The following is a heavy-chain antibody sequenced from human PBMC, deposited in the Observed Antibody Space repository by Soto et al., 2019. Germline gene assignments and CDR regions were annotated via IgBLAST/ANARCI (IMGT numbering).Heavy chain of an antibody. V-gene: IGHV4-30-4*02. J-gene: IGHJ6*02. Sequence: SETLSLTCTVSGDSIRSGEQYWSWIRQPPGKGLEWIGYIYYSGSTYYNPSLKSRVNISVDTSKNQFSLKLSSVTAADTAVYYCASLDVWGQGTTVTVSS. CDR2: IYYSGST. CDR1: GDSIRSGEQY. CDR3: ASLDV.